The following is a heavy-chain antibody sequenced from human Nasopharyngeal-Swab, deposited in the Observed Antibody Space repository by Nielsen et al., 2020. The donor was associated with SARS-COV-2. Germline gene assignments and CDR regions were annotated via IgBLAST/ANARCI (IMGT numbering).Heavy chain of an antibody. CDR3: AKDDSGYSYGVGHGFDY. V-gene: IGHV3-23*01. D-gene: IGHD3-22*01. CDR1: GFTFSNYG. Sequence: GESLKISCAASGFTFSNYGMSWVRQAPGKGLEWVAVMSGTGGSTHYTDSVKGRFTISRDNSKNTLYLQMNSLRAEDTAVYYCAKDDSGYSYGVGHGFDYWGQGALVTVSS. CDR2: MSGTGGST. J-gene: IGHJ4*02.